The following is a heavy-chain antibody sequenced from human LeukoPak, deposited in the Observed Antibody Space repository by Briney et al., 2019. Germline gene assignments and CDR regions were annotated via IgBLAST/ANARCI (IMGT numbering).Heavy chain of an antibody. CDR1: GDSLPRNSAP. Sequence: SQTHSLTYAICGDSLPRNSAPWTWITQSPSRAVEWRGSIYYRSKWYNKYAVSVKSRITTNADTSKRQISPQLNSVTPEDTAVYYCARMSYRNYDCGMDVWGQGTTVSVSS. D-gene: IGHD3-10*01. CDR3: ARMSYRNYDCGMDV. CDR2: IYYRSKWYN. V-gene: IGHV6-1*01. J-gene: IGHJ6*02.